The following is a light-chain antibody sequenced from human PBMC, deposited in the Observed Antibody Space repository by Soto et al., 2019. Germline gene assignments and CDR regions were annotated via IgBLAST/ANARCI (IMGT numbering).Light chain of an antibody. Sequence: QSVLTQPASVSGSPGQSITISCIGSSSDIGGYNYVSWHQQHPGKAPKLMIYDVYDRPLGVSNRFSGSKSGNTASLTISGLPGEDEADYYCSSYTDNRDYVFGDGKKVTV. CDR3: SSYTDNRDYV. J-gene: IGLJ1*01. V-gene: IGLV2-14*03. CDR2: DVY. CDR1: SSDIGGYNY.